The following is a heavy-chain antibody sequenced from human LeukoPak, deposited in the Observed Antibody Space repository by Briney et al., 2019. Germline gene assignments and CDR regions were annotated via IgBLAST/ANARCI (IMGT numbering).Heavy chain of an antibody. D-gene: IGHD1-26*01. Sequence: PGGSLRLSCAASGFALSSYGMYWVRQTPDKGLEWVAYSRRDGTYVNYADSVKGRFIIPRDNSKNTLGLQMNSLRVEDTALYYCASGGPTRGTLASWGQGTLVPLSS. V-gene: IGHV3-30*02. CDR3: ASGGPTRGTLAS. CDR2: SRRDGTYV. CDR1: GFALSSYG. J-gene: IGHJ4*02.